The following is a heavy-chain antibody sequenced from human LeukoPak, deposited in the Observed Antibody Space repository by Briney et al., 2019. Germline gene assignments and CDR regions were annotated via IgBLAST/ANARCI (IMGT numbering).Heavy chain of an antibody. J-gene: IGHJ3*02. V-gene: IGHV3-53*01. CDR3: ARVGGVNPGDI. Sequence: GGSLRLSCTVSGFTVSSNSMSWVRQAPGKGLEWVSFIYSDNTHYSDSVKGRFTISRDNSKNTLYLQMNSLRAEDTAVYYCARVGGVNPGDIWGQGTMVTVSS. CDR2: IYSDNT. D-gene: IGHD1-26*01. CDR1: GFTVSSNS.